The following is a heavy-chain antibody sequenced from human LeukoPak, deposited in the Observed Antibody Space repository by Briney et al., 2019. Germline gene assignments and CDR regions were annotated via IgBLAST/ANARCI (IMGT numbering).Heavy chain of an antibody. CDR1: GFTFSGFG. CDR3: AVDSRHCSGGSCNGGFDS. V-gene: IGHV3-48*03. J-gene: IGHJ4*02. Sequence: GGSLRLSCVASGFTFSGFGMNWVRQAPGKGLEWVSFMGTSTSSIYYADSVKGRFTISRDNAKNSLYLQMNSLRAEDTAVYYCAVDSRHCSGGSCNGGFDSWGQGTLVTVSS. D-gene: IGHD2-15*01. CDR2: MGTSTSSI.